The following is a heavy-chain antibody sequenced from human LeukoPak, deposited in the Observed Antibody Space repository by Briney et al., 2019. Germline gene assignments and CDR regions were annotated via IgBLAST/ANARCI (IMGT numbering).Heavy chain of an antibody. Sequence: GGSLRLSCAASGFIFKNYAMNWVRQAPGKGLEWVSAITSSGGSTYYGDSVKGRFTISRDNSKNTLSLQMYSLRAEDTAVYYCARASFGVIVGPDYGGQGTLVTVSS. CDR3: ARASFGVIVGPDY. V-gene: IGHV3-23*01. CDR2: ITSSGGST. J-gene: IGHJ4*02. D-gene: IGHD3-3*01. CDR1: GFIFKNYA.